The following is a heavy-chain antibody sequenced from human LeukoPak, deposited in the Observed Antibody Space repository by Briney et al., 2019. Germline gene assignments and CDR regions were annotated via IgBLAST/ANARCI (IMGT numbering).Heavy chain of an antibody. V-gene: IGHV4-59*08. Sequence: SETLSLTCTVSGGSISSYYWSWIRQPPGKGLEWIGYIYYSGSTNYNPSLKSRVTISVDTSKNQFSLKLSSVTAADTAVYYCARHDRAADSYGYFDYWGQGTLVTVSS. CDR2: IYYSGST. D-gene: IGHD3-22*01. J-gene: IGHJ4*02. CDR3: ARHDRAADSYGYFDY. CDR1: GGSISSYY.